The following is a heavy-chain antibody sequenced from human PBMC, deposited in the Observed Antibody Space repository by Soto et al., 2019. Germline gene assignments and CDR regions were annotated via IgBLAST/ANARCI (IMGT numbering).Heavy chain of an antibody. CDR2: ISGHNDNT. Sequence: ASVKVSCKTSGYIFTNYGITWVRQAPGQGLEWVGWISGHNDNTKYAQKVQGRVTLTTDTSTSTAYMELRNLISDDTAVYHCARCRGSSGYFWFDTWGQGTLVTVSS. CDR3: ARCRGSSGYFWFDT. CDR1: GYIFTNYG. V-gene: IGHV1-18*01. J-gene: IGHJ5*02. D-gene: IGHD5-12*01.